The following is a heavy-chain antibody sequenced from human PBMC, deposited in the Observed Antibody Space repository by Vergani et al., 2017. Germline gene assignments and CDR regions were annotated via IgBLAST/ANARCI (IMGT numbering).Heavy chain of an antibody. J-gene: IGHJ4*02. CDR2: INHSGST. Sequence: VQLQQWGAGLLKPSETLSLTCAVYGGSFSGYYWSWIRQPPGKGLEWIGEINHSGSTNYNPSLKSRVTISVDTSKNQFSLKLSSVTAADTAVYYCARDGSGYDFWSGSQYYFDYWGQGTLVTVSS. V-gene: IGHV4-34*01. CDR3: ARDGSGYDFWSGSQYYFDY. CDR1: GGSFSGYY. D-gene: IGHD3-3*01.